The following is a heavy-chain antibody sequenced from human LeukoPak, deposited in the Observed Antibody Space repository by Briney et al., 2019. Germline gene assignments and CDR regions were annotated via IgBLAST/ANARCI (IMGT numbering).Heavy chain of an antibody. J-gene: IGHJ4*02. CDR3: ARSLSSGWLFFDY. D-gene: IGHD6-19*01. CDR2: IYSGGST. Sequence: GGSLRLSCAASGFTVSGNYMSWVRQAPGKGLEWVSVIYSGGSTYYADSVKGRFTISRDNSKNTLYLQMNSLRAEDTAVYYCARSLSSGWLFFDYWGQGTLVTVSS. CDR1: GFTVSGNY. V-gene: IGHV3-53*01.